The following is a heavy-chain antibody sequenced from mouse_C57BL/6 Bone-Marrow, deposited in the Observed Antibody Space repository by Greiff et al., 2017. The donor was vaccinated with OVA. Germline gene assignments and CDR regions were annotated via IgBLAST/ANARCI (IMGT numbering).Heavy chain of an antibody. V-gene: IGHV1-80*01. CDR2: IYPGDGDT. J-gene: IGHJ4*01. CDR1: GYAFSSYW. CDR3: AREDLLCYPTDY. Sequence: QVQLQQSGAELVKPGASVKISCNASGYAFSSYWMNWVKQRPGKGLEWIGQIYPGDGDTNYNGKFKGKATLTADKSSSTAYMQLSSLTSEYSAFYFCAREDLLCYPTDYWGQGTPVTVSS.